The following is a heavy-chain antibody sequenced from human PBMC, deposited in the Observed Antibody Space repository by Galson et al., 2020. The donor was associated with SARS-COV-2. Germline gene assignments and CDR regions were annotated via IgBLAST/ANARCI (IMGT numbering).Heavy chain of an antibody. Sequence: SLKISCAASGFTFDDYAMHWVRQAPGKGLEWVSGISWNSGSIGYADSVKGRFTISRDNAKNSLYLQMNSLRAEDTALYYCAKAVDLGYWGQGTLVTVSS. CDR1: GFTFDDYA. CDR3: AKAVDLGY. CDR2: ISWNSGSI. V-gene: IGHV3-9*01. J-gene: IGHJ4*02.